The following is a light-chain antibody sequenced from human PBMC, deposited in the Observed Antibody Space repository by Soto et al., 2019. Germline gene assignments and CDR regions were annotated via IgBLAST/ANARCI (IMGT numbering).Light chain of an antibody. CDR1: QDINNY. CDR2: DAS. V-gene: IGKV1-33*01. Sequence: IQMTQSPSSLSASVGDRVTITCQASQDINNYLIWYQQKPGKAPKLLIYDASTLGTGVSSRFSGSSSGTHFILTISSLQPEDIATYYCQQFDSVPCTFGQGTKLEIK. J-gene: IGKJ2*02. CDR3: QQFDSVPCT.